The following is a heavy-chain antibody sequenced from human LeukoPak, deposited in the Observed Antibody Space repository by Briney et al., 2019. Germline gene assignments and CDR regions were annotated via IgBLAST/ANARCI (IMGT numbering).Heavy chain of an antibody. CDR3: ARDDYGDYANWFDP. J-gene: IGHJ5*02. CDR1: GYTLTGYY. CDR2: INTNTGNP. Sequence: ASVKVSCKASGYTLTGYYMHWVRQAPGQGREWMGWINTNTGNPTYTQGFTGRFVFSLDTSVSTAYLQISSLKAEDTAVYYGARDDYGDYANWFDPWGQGTLVTVSS. D-gene: IGHD4-17*01. V-gene: IGHV7-4-1*02.